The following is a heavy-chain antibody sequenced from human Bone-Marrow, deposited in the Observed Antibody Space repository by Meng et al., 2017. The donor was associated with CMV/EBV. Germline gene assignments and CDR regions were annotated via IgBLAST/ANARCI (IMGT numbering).Heavy chain of an antibody. CDR1: GYTFTSYD. V-gene: IGHV1-2*02. CDR2: INPNSGGT. J-gene: IGHJ4*02. Sequence: ASVKVSCKASGYTFTSYDINWVRQATGQGLEWMGWINPNSGGTNYAQKFQGRVTMTRDTSISTAYMELSRLRSDDTAVYYCARGQLWSGSGDIGYWGQGTLVTVSS. D-gene: IGHD3-3*01. CDR3: ARGQLWSGSGDIGY.